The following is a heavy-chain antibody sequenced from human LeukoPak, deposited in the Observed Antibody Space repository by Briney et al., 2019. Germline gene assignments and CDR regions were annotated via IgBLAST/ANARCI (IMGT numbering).Heavy chain of an antibody. CDR3: ARDRHVTTVTNNWLDP. CDR2: IIPILGMA. J-gene: IGHJ5*02. Sequence: SVKVSCKASGGTFSSYAISRVRQAPGQGLEWMGRIIPILGMANYAQKFQGRVTIIADKSTSTAYMELSSLRSEDTAMYYCARDRHVTTVTNNWLDPWGQGTLVTVSS. CDR1: GGTFSSYA. V-gene: IGHV1-69*04. D-gene: IGHD4-17*01.